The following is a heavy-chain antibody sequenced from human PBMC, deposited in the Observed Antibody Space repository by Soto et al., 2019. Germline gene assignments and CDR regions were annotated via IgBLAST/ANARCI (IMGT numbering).Heavy chain of an antibody. CDR1: GGSFSGYD. Sequence: QVQLQQWGAGLLKPSETLSLTCAVSGGSFSGYDWSWIRQPPGKGLEWIGESNHSESANYNPSLKSRVTISLDTSKNQFSLKLSSVTAEDTAVYYCSIGVTILWCSGGSCDYSWFDPWGQGTLVTRSS. CDR2: SNHSESA. J-gene: IGHJ5*02. D-gene: IGHD2-15*01. V-gene: IGHV4-34*01. CDR3: SIGVTILWCSGGSCDYSWFDP.